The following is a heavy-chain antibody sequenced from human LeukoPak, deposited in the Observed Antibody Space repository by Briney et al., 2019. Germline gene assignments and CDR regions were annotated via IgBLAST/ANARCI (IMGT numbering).Heavy chain of an antibody. CDR3: ARDRFWSGYDAFDI. Sequence: KPSETLSLTCTVSGGSISSYYWSWIRQPPGKGLEWIGYIYYSGSTNYNPSLKSRVTISVDTSKNQFSLKLSSVTAADTAVYYCARDRFWSGYDAFDIWGQGTMVTVSS. V-gene: IGHV4-59*01. D-gene: IGHD3-3*01. CDR1: GGSISSYY. J-gene: IGHJ3*02. CDR2: IYYSGST.